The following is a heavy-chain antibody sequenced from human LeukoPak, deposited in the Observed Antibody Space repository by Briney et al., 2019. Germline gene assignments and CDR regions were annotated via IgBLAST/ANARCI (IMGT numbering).Heavy chain of an antibody. CDR2: IYSGGST. CDR3: ASHNTYDFWTIYYYYGMDV. V-gene: IGHV3-53*01. J-gene: IGHJ6*02. Sequence: GGSLRLSCAASGFTFSSNYMSWVRQAPGKGLEWVSVIYSGGSTYYADSVKGRFTISRDNSKNTLYLQMNSLRAEDTAVYYCASHNTYDFWTIYYYYGMDVWGQGTTVTVSS. D-gene: IGHD3-3*01. CDR1: GFTFSSNY.